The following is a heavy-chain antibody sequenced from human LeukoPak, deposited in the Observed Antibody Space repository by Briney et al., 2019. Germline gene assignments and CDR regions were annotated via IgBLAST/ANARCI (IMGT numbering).Heavy chain of an antibody. CDR3: ASETTVVTADAFDI. CDR2: IHYSGST. Sequence: PSQTLSLTCTVSGGSISTDNYWSWIRQPPGKGLEWIGYIHYSGSTNYNPSLKSRVTISVDTSKNQFSLKLSSVTAADTAVYYCASETTVVTADAFDIWGQGTMVTVSS. CDR1: GGSISTDNY. J-gene: IGHJ3*02. D-gene: IGHD4-23*01. V-gene: IGHV4-30-4*08.